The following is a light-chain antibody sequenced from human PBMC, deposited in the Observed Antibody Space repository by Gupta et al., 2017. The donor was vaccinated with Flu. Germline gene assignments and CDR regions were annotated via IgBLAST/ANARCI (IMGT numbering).Light chain of an antibody. CDR3: QQYDSYPLT. CDR1: RSSPSNS. Sequence: GTWSFAPGEEGITSCRGSRSSPSNSLAWYQQKPGQAPRVLIYGVFTRATGVPYRFSGSGSGTGFTLTISGLEPEDFAVYCCQQYDSYPLTFGGGTKVEIK. V-gene: IGKV3-20*01. J-gene: IGKJ4*01. CDR2: GVF.